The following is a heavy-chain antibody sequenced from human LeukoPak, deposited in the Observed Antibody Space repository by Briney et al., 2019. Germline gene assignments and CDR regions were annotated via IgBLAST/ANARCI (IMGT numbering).Heavy chain of an antibody. J-gene: IGHJ4*02. CDR3: AKGRLSMIVVGIDY. D-gene: IGHD3-22*01. CDR1: GFTFSSYD. CDR2: ISATGVGT. V-gene: IGHV3-23*01. Sequence: GGSLRLSCAASGFTFSSYDLSWVRQAPGKGLEGVSAISATGVGTFYADSVKGRFTISRDNSQHTMFLQMHSLRVEDTAVYYCAKGRLSMIVVGIDYWGQGTLVTVSS.